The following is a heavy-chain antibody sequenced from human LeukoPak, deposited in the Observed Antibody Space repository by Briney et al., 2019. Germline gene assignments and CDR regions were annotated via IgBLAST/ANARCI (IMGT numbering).Heavy chain of an antibody. D-gene: IGHD3-10*01. Sequence: PGGSLRLSCAASGFTFSSYAMSWVRQSPGKGLEWVSAISGGGGSTYYAYYTDSVRGRFTISRDNSKNTLYLQMNSLRAEDTAVYYCARDDTGVIRGIRFHYWGQGTLVTVSS. CDR1: GFTFSSYA. CDR2: ISGGGGST. J-gene: IGHJ4*02. CDR3: ARDDTGVIRGIRFHY. V-gene: IGHV3-23*01.